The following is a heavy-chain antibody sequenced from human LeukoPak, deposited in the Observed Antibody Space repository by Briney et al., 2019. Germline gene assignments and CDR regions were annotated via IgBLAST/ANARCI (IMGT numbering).Heavy chain of an antibody. CDR3: AKEQPSTYYYYYYMDV. CDR1: GFTFSSYA. D-gene: IGHD6-13*01. V-gene: IGHV3-23*01. Sequence: GGSLRLSCAASGFTFSSYAMSWVRQAPGKGLEWVSAISGSGGSTYYADSVKGRFTISRDNAKNSLYLQMNSLRAEDTAVYYCAKEQPSTYYYYYYMDVWGKGTTVTVSS. J-gene: IGHJ6*03. CDR2: ISGSGGST.